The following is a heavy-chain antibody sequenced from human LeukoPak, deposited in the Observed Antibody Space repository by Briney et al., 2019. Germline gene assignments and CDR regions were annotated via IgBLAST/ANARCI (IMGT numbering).Heavy chain of an antibody. CDR3: AREHSGSYSQPLDYFDY. CDR1: GYTFTNYD. Sequence: ASVKVSCKASGYTFTNYDISWVRQAPGQGLEWMGWISAYNDNTNYAQKLQGRVTMTTDTSTSTAYMELRSLRSDDTAVYYCAREHSGSYSQPLDYFDYWAREPWSPSPQ. CDR2: ISAYNDNT. V-gene: IGHV1-18*01. J-gene: IGHJ4*02. D-gene: IGHD1-26*01.